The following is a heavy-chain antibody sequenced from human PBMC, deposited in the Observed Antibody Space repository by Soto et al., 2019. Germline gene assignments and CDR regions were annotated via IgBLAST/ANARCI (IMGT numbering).Heavy chain of an antibody. CDR2: ISGSGGST. Sequence: LRLSCAASGFTFSSYAMSWVRQAPGKGLEWVSAISGSGGSTYYEDSVKGRFTISRDNSKNTLYLQMNSLRAEDTAVYYCAKRDGSGNGMDVWGQGTTVTVSS. CDR1: GFTFSSYA. V-gene: IGHV3-23*01. D-gene: IGHD3-10*01. CDR3: AKRDGSGNGMDV. J-gene: IGHJ6*02.